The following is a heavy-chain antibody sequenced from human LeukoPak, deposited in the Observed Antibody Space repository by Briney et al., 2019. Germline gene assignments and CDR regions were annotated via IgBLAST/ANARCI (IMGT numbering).Heavy chain of an antibody. CDR3: ATYFYHSGDYGLIRY. CDR1: GFTFSSYA. J-gene: IGHJ4*02. CDR2: IKSTTDGGTT. D-gene: IGHD3-10*01. V-gene: IGHV3-15*01. Sequence: NAGGSLRLSCAASGFTFSSYAMSWVRQAPGKGLEWVGRIKSTTDGGTTDYTEPVKGRFTISRDDSKDTLSLQMNGLETEDTAVYYCATYFYHSGDYGLIRYWGQGTLVTVSS.